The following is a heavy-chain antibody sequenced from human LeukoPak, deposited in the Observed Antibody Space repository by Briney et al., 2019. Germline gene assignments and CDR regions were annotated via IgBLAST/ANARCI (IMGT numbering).Heavy chain of an antibody. J-gene: IGHJ4*02. V-gene: IGHV1-46*01. CDR1: GYTFTSYY. CDR3: ARVHTAGTKPNPDRDADY. Sequence: ASVTVSYKASGYTFTSYYMHWVRQAPAQGLEGMVIINPSGGSTSYAQKFQGRVTMTRDTSTSTGYMELSSLRSEDTAVYYCARVHTAGTKPNPDRDADYWGQGTLVTVSS. CDR2: INPSGGST. D-gene: IGHD6-13*01.